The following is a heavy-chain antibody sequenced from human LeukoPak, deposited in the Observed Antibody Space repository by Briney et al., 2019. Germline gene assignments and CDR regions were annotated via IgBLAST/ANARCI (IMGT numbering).Heavy chain of an antibody. CDR2: ISGSGGST. CDR1: GFTFSSYA. Sequence: GGSLRLSCAASGFTFSSYAITWVRQAPGKGLEWVSAISGSGGSTYYADSVEGRFTISRDNSKNTLYLQMNSLRAEDTAVYYCAKDPNWNGQFGYWGQGTLVTVSS. J-gene: IGHJ4*02. V-gene: IGHV3-23*01. D-gene: IGHD1-1*01. CDR3: AKDPNWNGQFGY.